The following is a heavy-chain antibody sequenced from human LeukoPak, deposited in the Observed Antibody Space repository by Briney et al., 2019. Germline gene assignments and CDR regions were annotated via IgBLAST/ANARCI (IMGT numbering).Heavy chain of an antibody. CDR3: ARLPLRQQPTNAYDY. J-gene: IGHJ4*02. CDR2: LDDSGST. Sequence: SETLSLTCTVSGGSISSYYWSWIRQPPGKGLEWIGYLDDSGSTNYNPSLKSRVTISVDTSKNQFSLKLSSVTAADTAVYYCARLPLRQQPTNAYDYWGQGTLVTVSS. CDR1: GGSISSYY. D-gene: IGHD6-13*01. V-gene: IGHV4-59*12.